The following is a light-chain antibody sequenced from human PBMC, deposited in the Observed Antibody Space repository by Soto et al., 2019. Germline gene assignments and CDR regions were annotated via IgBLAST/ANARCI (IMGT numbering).Light chain of an antibody. CDR3: MQGTHWPPYT. CDR1: QSLVDSDGNIY. CDR2: KVS. V-gene: IGKV2-30*01. J-gene: IGKJ2*01. Sequence: DVVMTQSPLTLPVTLGQPASISCRSSQSLVDSDGNIYLNWIQQRPGQSPRRLLFKVSNRDSGVPDRFSGSGSGTDFTLKIDRVEAEDVGVYYCMQGTHWPPYTFGQGTKLGIK.